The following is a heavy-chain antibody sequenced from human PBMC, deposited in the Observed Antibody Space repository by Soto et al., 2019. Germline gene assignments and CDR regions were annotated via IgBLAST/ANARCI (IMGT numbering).Heavy chain of an antibody. CDR1: GFTFNNYA. D-gene: IGHD3-10*02. CDR3: AKGRGCSGILTPRVDF. Sequence: EVQLLESGGGLVQPVGSLRLSCAASGFTFNNYAMTWVRQAPGKGLEWVSAISGGGDTTSYADSVKGRFTVSRDGSKNTLYLQMSSLRAEDTALYYCAKGRGCSGILTPRVDFWGQGTLVTVSS. J-gene: IGHJ4*02. CDR2: ISGGGDTT. V-gene: IGHV3-23*01.